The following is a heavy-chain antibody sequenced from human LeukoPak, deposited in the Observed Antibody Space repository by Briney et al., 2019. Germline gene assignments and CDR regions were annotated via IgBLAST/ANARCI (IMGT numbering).Heavy chain of an antibody. D-gene: IGHD2-21*01. Sequence: ATVKISCKVSGYTFTDYYMHWVQQAPGKGLEWMGLVDPEDGETIYAEKFQGRVTITADTSTDTAYMELSSLRSEDTAVYYCATGPGAYCGGDSYSTLDYWGQGTLVTVSS. CDR1: GYTFTDYY. J-gene: IGHJ4*02. CDR2: VDPEDGET. CDR3: ATGPGAYCGGDSYSTLDY. V-gene: IGHV1-69-2*01.